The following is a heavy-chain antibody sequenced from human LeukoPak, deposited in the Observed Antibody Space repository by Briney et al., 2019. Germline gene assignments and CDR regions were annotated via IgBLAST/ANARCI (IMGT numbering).Heavy chain of an antibody. V-gene: IGHV1-18*01. CDR1: GYTFTSYG. CDR3: ARGGGYNYWDY. CDR2: ISAYNGNT. J-gene: IGHJ4*02. Sequence: ASVKVSCKASGYTFTSYGISWVRQAPGQGLEWMGWISAYNGNTNYAQKLQGRVTMTRDTSTSTVYMELSSLRSEDTAVYYCARGGGYNYWDYWGQGTLVTVSS. D-gene: IGHD5-24*01.